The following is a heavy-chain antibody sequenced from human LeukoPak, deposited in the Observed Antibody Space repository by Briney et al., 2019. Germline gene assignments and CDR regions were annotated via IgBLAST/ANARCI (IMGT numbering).Heavy chain of an antibody. J-gene: IGHJ5*02. Sequence: GGSLRLSCAASGFTFSSYGMHWVRQAPGKGLEWVAFIRYDGSNKYYADSVKGRFTISRDNSKNTLYLQMNSLRAEDTAVYYCAEDVVPAAIPGGDWFDPWGQGTLVTVSS. CDR3: AEDVVPAAIPGGDWFDP. CDR1: GFTFSSYG. D-gene: IGHD2-2*02. CDR2: IRYDGSNK. V-gene: IGHV3-30*02.